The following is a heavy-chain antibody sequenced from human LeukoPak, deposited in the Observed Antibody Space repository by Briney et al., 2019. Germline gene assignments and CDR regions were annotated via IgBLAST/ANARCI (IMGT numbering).Heavy chain of an antibody. Sequence: SETLSLTCAVYGGSFSGYYWSWIRQPPGRGLEWIGEINHSGSTNYNPSLKSRVTISVDTSKNQFSLELSSVTAADTAVYYCARVHCSGGSCYSPRRHYYYVDFGGKGTLVSVSS. CDR2: INHSGST. V-gene: IGHV4-34*01. CDR3: ARVHCSGGSCYSPRRHYYYVDF. CDR1: GGSFSGYY. J-gene: IGHJ4*02. D-gene: IGHD2-15*01.